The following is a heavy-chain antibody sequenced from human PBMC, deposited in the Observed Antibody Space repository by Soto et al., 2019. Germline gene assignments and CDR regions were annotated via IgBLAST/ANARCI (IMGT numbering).Heavy chain of an antibody. V-gene: IGHV4-34*01. CDR1: GGSFSGYY. CDR3: ARWGLWRQYYFDY. CDR2: INHSGST. D-gene: IGHD1-1*01. J-gene: IGHJ4*02. Sequence: SETLSLTCAVYGGSFSGYYWSWIRQPPGKGLEWIGEINHSGSTNYNPSLKSRVTISVDTSKNQFSLKLSSVTAADTAVYYCARWGLWRQYYFDYWGQGTLVTV.